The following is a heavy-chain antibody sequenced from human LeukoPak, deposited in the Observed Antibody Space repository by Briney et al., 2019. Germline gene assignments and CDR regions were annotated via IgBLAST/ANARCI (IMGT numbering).Heavy chain of an antibody. V-gene: IGHV3-11*04. CDR3: ARDGGSGSYKPYYFDY. CDR1: GFTFSDYY. J-gene: IGHJ4*02. Sequence: GGSLRLPCAASGFTFSDYYMSWIRQAPGKGLEWVSYISSSGSTIYYADSVKGRFTISRDNAKNSLYLQMNSLRAEDTAVYYCARDGGSGSYKPYYFDYWGQGTLVTVSS. D-gene: IGHD3-10*01. CDR2: ISSSGSTI.